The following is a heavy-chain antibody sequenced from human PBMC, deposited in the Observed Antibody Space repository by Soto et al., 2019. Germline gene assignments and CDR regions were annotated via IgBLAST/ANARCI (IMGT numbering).Heavy chain of an antibody. J-gene: IGHJ4*02. Sequence: PSETLSLTCTVSGDSIRGFYWSWIRQPPGKGLEWIGYIYSSGYTNYNPSLKNRGTISVDTTKNQFFLNLRSVTAADTALYYCARGGGYNFGIDYWGRGTRVTVSS. V-gene: IGHV4-59*01. CDR3: ARGGGYNFGIDY. CDR2: IYSSGYT. D-gene: IGHD5-12*01. CDR1: GDSIRGFY.